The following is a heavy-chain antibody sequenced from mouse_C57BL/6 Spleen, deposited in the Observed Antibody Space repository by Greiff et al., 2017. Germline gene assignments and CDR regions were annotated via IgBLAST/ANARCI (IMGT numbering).Heavy chain of an antibody. Sequence: EVQLQQSGPELVKPGASVKISCKASGYSFTGYYMNWVKQSPEKSLEWIGEINPSTGGTTYNQKFKAKATLTVDKSSSTAYMQLKRLTSEDSAVYDCARCHCYGSSYGFAYWGQGTLVTVSA. J-gene: IGHJ3*01. CDR1: GYSFTGYY. CDR2: INPSTGGT. V-gene: IGHV1-42*01. D-gene: IGHD1-1*01. CDR3: ARCHCYGSSYGFAY.